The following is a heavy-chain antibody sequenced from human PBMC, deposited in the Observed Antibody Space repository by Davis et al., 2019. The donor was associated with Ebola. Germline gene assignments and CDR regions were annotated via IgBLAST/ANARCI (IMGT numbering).Heavy chain of an antibody. J-gene: IGHJ4*02. CDR3: ARAIPNSPFDY. CDR1: GFTFSSYG. V-gene: IGHV3-73*01. Sequence: GESLKISCAASGFTFSSYGMHWVRQASGKGLEWVGRIRSKANSYATAYAASVKGRFTISRDDSKNTAYLQMNSLKTEDTAVYYCARAIPNSPFDYWGQGTLVTVSS. CDR2: IRSKANSYAT.